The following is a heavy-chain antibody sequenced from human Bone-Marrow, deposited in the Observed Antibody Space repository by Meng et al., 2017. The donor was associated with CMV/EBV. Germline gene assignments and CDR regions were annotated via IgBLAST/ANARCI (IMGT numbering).Heavy chain of an antibody. CDR1: GYTFTSYG. V-gene: IGHV1-18*01. CDR3: ARDLLYDSSGYPDY. Sequence: ASVKVSCKASGYTFTSYGISWVRQAPGQGLEWMGWISAYNGNTNYAQKFQGRVTMTRDTSISTAYMELSRLRSDDTAVYYCARDLLYDSSGYPDYWGQGTLVTVSS. D-gene: IGHD3-22*01. CDR2: ISAYNGNT. J-gene: IGHJ4*02.